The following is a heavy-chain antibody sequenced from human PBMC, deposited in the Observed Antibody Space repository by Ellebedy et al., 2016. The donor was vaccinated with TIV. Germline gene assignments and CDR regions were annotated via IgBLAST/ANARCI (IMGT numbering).Heavy chain of an antibody. V-gene: IGHV3-7*03. Sequence: PGGSLRLSCAASGFTFSSYWMSWVRQAPGKGLEWVANIEQDGSKRFYVDSVKGRFTISRDNSKNTLYLQMNSLRVEDTAVYYCAKQKSTSAGSSDIWGQGAMVTVSS. CDR3: AKQKSTSAGSSDI. CDR1: GFTFSSYW. CDR2: IEQDGSKR. J-gene: IGHJ3*02. D-gene: IGHD2-2*01.